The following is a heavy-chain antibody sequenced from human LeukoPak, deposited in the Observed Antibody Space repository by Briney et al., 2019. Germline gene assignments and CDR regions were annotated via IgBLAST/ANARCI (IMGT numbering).Heavy chain of an antibody. CDR2: LYYSGST. V-gene: IGHV4-59*01. Sequence: SETLSLTCTVSGGSIRSYYWRWLRQPPGKGLEWIGYLYYSGSTNYNPSLKRRVTISEDTYKNQVSLKLSSVTAADTAIYYCARAAFRGITPFDYWGQGTLVTVSS. D-gene: IGHD3-10*01. J-gene: IGHJ4*02. CDR3: ARAAFRGITPFDY. CDR1: GGSIRSYY.